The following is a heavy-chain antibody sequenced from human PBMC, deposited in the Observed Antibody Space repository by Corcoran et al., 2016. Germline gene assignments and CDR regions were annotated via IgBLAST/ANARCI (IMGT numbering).Heavy chain of an antibody. J-gene: IGHJ3*02. CDR3: ANLPGVSPAFDI. V-gene: IGHV3-30*18. D-gene: IGHD3-10*01. CDR2: ISYDGSNK. Sequence: QVQLVESGGGVVQPGRSLRLSCAASGFTFSSYGMHWVRQAPGKGLEWVAVISYDGSNKYYADSVKGRFTISRDNSKNTLYLQMNSLRAEDTAVYDWANLPGVSPAFDIWGQGTMVTGSS. CDR1: GFTFSSYG.